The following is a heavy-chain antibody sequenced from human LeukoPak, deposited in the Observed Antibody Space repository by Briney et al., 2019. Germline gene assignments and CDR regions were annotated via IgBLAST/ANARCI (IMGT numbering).Heavy chain of an antibody. Sequence: PGGSLRLSCAASGFTFSNYAMHWVRQAPGKGLEWVSSISSSSSYIYYADSVKGRFTISRDNAKNSLYLQMNSLRAEDTAVYYCARVGAGGYYDSSGYVDYWGQGTLVTVSS. CDR3: ARVGAGGYYDSSGYVDY. D-gene: IGHD3-22*01. CDR1: GFTFSNYA. CDR2: ISSSSSYI. J-gene: IGHJ4*02. V-gene: IGHV3-21*01.